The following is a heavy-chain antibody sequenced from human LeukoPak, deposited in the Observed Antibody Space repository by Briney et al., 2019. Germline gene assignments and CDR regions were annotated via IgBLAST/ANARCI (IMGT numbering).Heavy chain of an antibody. D-gene: IGHD6-19*01. V-gene: IGHV3-23*01. J-gene: IGHJ4*02. CDR3: AKEKGFSSGWEHFDY. CDR1: GFTFSSYA. Sequence: GGSLRLSCAASGFTFSSYAMSWVRQAQGKGLEWVSAITSSGSSTYYADSVKGRFTISRDNSKNALYLQMNSLRAEDTAVYYCAKEKGFSSGWEHFDYWGQGTLVTDSS. CDR2: ITSSGSST.